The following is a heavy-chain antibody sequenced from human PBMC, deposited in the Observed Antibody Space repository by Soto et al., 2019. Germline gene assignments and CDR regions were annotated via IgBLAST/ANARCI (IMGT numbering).Heavy chain of an antibody. CDR3: ARAKAPLYSSSWYWFDP. CDR1: GGSIRSGDYY. J-gene: IGHJ5*02. CDR2: IYYSGST. V-gene: IGHV4-30-4*01. Sequence: PSETLSLTCTVSGGSIRSGDYYWSWIRQPPGKGLEWIGYIYYSGSTYYNPSLKSRVTISVDTSKNQFSLKLSSVTAADTAVYYCARAKAPLYSSSWYWFDPWGQGTLVTVSS. D-gene: IGHD6-13*01.